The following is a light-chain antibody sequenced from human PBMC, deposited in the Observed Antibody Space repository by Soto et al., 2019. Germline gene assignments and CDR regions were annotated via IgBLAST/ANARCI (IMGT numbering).Light chain of an antibody. CDR2: AAS. CDR1: QGIRND. Sequence: AIQMTQSPSSLSASVGDRVTISCRASQGIRNDLAWYQQKPGKAPKLLIFAASNLQSGVPSRFSGSGFGTDFTLTISSLQPEDSAIYYCQQADTFPITFGQGTRLEIK. J-gene: IGKJ5*01. V-gene: IGKV1-6*01. CDR3: QQADTFPIT.